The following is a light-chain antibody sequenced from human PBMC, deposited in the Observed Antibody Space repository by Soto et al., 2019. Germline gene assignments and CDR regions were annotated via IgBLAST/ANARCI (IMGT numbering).Light chain of an antibody. J-gene: IGKJ4*01. CDR1: QSVSSSY. CDR2: GAS. CDR3: QQYGSSPT. V-gene: IGKV3-20*01. Sequence: EIVLTQSPGTLSLSPGERATLSCRASQSVSSSYLAWYQQKPGQAPRLLIYGASSRATGIPDRFSGSGSGIDFTLTITILEPEDFAGYYWQQYGSSPTFGGGTKVEIK.